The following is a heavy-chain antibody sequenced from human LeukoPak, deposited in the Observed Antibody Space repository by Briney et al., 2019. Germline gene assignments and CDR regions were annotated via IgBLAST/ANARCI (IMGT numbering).Heavy chain of an antibody. D-gene: IGHD6-19*01. V-gene: IGHV3-74*01. CDR3: AREAAVAGIYFDS. Sequence: GGSPRLSCVASGFTFSTYWMHWVRQAPGKGLVWVSRISDDGSSTNYADSVKGRFSISRDNAKNTVYLQMNSLRAEDTAVYYCAREAAVAGIYFDSWGQGTPVTLSS. CDR2: ISDDGSST. J-gene: IGHJ4*02. CDR1: GFTFSTYW.